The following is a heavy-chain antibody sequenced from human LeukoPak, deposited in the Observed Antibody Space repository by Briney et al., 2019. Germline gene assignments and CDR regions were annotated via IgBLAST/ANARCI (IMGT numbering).Heavy chain of an antibody. CDR3: ARSTMIGYFDY. Sequence: PSETLSLTCTVSGGSISSGDYYWSWIRQPPGKGLEWIGYIYYSGSTYYNPSLKSRVTTSVDTSKNQFSLKLSSVTAADTAVYYCARSTMIGYFDYWGQGTLVTVSS. CDR1: GGSISSGDYY. CDR2: IYYSGST. D-gene: IGHD3-22*01. V-gene: IGHV4-30-4*08. J-gene: IGHJ4*02.